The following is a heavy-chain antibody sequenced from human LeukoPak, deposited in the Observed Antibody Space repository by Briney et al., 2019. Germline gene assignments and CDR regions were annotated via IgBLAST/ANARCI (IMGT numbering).Heavy chain of an antibody. CDR3: ARENYCSSTSCYLGGMADFDY. D-gene: IGHD2-2*01. CDR2: IYHSGST. V-gene: IGHV4-38-2*02. CDR1: GYSISSGYY. J-gene: IGHJ4*02. Sequence: SETLSLTCTVSGYSISSGYYWGWIRQPPGKGLEWIGSIYHSGSTYYNPSLKSRVTISVDTSKNQFSLKLSSVTAADTAVYYCARENYCSSTSCYLGGMADFDYWRQGTLVTVSS.